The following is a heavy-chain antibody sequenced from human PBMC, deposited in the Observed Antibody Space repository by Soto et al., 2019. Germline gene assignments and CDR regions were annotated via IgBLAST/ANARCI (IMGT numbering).Heavy chain of an antibody. CDR2: IYYSGST. CDR3: ARVRLERRSFDY. V-gene: IGHV4-39*01. D-gene: IGHD1-1*01. CDR1: GGSISSSSYY. Sequence: QLQLQESGPGLVKPSETLSLTCTGYGGSISSSSYYWGWILQPPGQGLEWIGSIYYSGSTYYNPSLKRRVTISVYTSKTQFSLKLSSVTAADTAVYYCARVRLERRSFDYRGLGTLVTVSS. J-gene: IGHJ4*02.